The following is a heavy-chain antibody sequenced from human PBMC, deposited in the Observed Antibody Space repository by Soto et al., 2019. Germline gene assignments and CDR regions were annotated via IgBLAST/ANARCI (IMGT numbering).Heavy chain of an antibody. D-gene: IGHD2-15*01. V-gene: IGHV3-30*18. CDR2: ISYDGSNK. CDR3: AKTLCGGSCYYDY. CDR1: GFTFSSYG. Sequence: PGGSLRLSCAASGFTFSSYGMHWVRQAPGKGLEWVAVISYDGSNKYYADSVKGRFTISRDNSKNTLYLQMNSLRAEDTAVYYCAKTLCGGSCYYDYWGQGTLVTVSS. J-gene: IGHJ4*02.